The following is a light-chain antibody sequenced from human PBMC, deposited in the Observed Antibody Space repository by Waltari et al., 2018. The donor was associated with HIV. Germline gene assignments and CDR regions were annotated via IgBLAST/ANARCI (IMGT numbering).Light chain of an antibody. CDR3: QSADSSDTFV. Sequence: SYELTQPPSVSVSPGQTARITCSGDALPKQYAYWYQQKPGQAPILVINKDIERPSGIPERFSGSSSGTTVTLTISGVQAEDEADYYCQSADSSDTFVFGSGTKVTVL. J-gene: IGLJ1*01. CDR2: KDI. CDR1: ALPKQY. V-gene: IGLV3-25*03.